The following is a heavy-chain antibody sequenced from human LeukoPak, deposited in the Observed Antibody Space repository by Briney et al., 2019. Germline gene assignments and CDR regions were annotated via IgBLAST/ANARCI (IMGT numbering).Heavy chain of an antibody. CDR3: ARDGEGPLSHAPWGIAARLDFQH. CDR1: GYTFTSYY. V-gene: IGHV1-46*01. D-gene: IGHD6-6*01. J-gene: IGHJ1*01. Sequence: ASVKVSCKASGYTFTSYYMHWVRQAPGQGLEWMGIINPSGGSTSYAQKFQGRVTMTRDTSTSTVYMELSSLRSEDTAVYYCARDGEGPLSHAPWGIAARLDFQHWGQGTLVTVSS. CDR2: INPSGGST.